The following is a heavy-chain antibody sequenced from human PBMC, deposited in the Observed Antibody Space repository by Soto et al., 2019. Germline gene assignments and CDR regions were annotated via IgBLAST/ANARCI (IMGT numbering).Heavy chain of an antibody. D-gene: IGHD3-16*01. CDR1: GFTFNNND. CDR2: IRFSSGAT. Sequence: EVRLLESGGGLVQPGGSLRLSCAASGFTFNNNDMIWVRQAPGKGLEWVSGIRFSSGATYYTDFVKGRFTISGDYSKNTLYLEMNSLRVEDTAVYDCARNGGCLAYWGQGTLVTVSS. CDR3: ARNGGCLAY. J-gene: IGHJ4*02. V-gene: IGHV3-23*01.